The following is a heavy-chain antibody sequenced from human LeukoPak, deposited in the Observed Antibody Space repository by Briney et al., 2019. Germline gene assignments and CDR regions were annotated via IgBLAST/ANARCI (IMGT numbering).Heavy chain of an antibody. Sequence: GASVKVSCKASGYTFTSYGISWVRQAPGQGLEWMGWISAYNGNTNYAQKFQGRVTMTRNTSISTAYMELSSLRSEDTAVYYCASLLRGDNYYYYYGMDVWGQGTTVTVSS. D-gene: IGHD2-15*01. CDR2: ISAYNGNT. CDR3: ASLLRGDNYYYYYGMDV. J-gene: IGHJ6*02. V-gene: IGHV1-18*01. CDR1: GYTFTSYG.